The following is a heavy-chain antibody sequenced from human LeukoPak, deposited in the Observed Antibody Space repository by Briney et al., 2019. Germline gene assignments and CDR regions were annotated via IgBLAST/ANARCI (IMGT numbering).Heavy chain of an antibody. CDR1: GYTFTGYY. V-gene: IGHV1-2*06. CDR2: INPNSGGT. D-gene: IGHD6-13*01. J-gene: IGHJ6*03. CDR3: VRGAEAEPAYYYYYYMDL. Sequence: ASVKVSCKASGYTFTGYYMHWVRQAPGQGFEWMGRINPNSGGTNYAQKFQGRVSMTRDTSISTAYMELSRLRSDDTAVYYCVRGAEAEPAYYYYYYMDLWGKGTTVTVSS.